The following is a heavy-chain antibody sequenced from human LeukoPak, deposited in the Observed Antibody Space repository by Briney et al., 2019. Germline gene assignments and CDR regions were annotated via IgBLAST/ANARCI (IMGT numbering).Heavy chain of an antibody. J-gene: IGHJ6*03. CDR1: GGSISSYY. V-gene: IGHV4-4*07. Sequence: SETLSLTCTVSGGSISSYYWSWIRQPAGKGLEWIGRIYTSGSTNYNPSLKSRVTMSVDTSKNQFSLKLSSVTAADTAVYYCAREGYCSSTSCYVEPTYYYYYYMDVWGKGTTVTVSS. CDR2: IYTSGST. D-gene: IGHD2-2*01. CDR3: AREGYCSSTSCYVEPTYYYYYYMDV.